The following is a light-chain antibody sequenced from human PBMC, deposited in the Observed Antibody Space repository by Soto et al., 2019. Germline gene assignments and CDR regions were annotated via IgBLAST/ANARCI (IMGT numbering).Light chain of an antibody. V-gene: IGKV3-20*01. CDR2: GAS. Sequence: EIVLTQSPGTLSLSSEERATLSCRASQSVSSTYIAWYQQNPGQAPRLLIDGASSRATGIPDRFSGSGSGTDFTLTISRLEPDVFAVDFGQQYVRSPPFSFGQGTKVDIK. CDR3: QQYVRSPPFS. J-gene: IGKJ2*03. CDR1: QSVSSTY.